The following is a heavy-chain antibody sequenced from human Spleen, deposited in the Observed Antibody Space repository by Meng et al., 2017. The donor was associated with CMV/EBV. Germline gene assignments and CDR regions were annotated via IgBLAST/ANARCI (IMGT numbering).Heavy chain of an antibody. CDR2: IYSGGSI. Sequence: SCAASGFTVSSNYMAWVRQAPGKGLEWVSVIYSGGSIYYADSVKGRFTASRDNSKNTLHLQMNSLTAEDTAVYYCARDKRDQLLVYGMDVWGQGTTVTVSS. J-gene: IGHJ6*02. V-gene: IGHV3-66*02. CDR3: ARDKRDQLLVYGMDV. D-gene: IGHD2-2*01. CDR1: GFTVSSNY.